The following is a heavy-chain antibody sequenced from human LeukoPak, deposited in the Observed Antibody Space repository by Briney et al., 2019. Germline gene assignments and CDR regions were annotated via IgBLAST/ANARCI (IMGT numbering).Heavy chain of an antibody. D-gene: IGHD3-22*01. CDR1: GGSISSSSYY. V-gene: IGHV4-39*07. CDR2: IYYSGST. J-gene: IGHJ4*02. Sequence: SETLSLTCTVSGGSISSSSYYWGWIRQPPGKGLEWIGSIYYSGSTYYNPSLKSRVTILVDVDTSKNQFSLKLCSVTAADTAVYYCASLPTVYSRGYLALWGQGTLVTVSS. CDR3: ASLPTVYSRGYLAL.